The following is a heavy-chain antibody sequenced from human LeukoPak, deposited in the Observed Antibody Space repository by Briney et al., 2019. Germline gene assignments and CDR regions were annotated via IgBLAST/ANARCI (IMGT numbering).Heavy chain of an antibody. D-gene: IGHD5-18*01. V-gene: IGHV1-69*13. CDR1: GGTFSSYA. CDR3: ARAPPGDTAKWIDAFDI. J-gene: IGHJ3*02. CDR2: IIPIFGTA. Sequence: SVKVSCKASGGTFSSYAISWVRQAPGQGLEWMGGIIPIFGTANYAQKFQGRVTITADEPTSTAYMELSSLRSEDTAVYYCARAPPGDTAKWIDAFDIWGQGTMVTVSS.